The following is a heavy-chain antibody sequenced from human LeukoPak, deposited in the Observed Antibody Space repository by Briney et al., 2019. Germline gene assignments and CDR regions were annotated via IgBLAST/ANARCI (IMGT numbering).Heavy chain of an antibody. D-gene: IGHD6-19*01. CDR3: ASRAVAGTEVYFDY. V-gene: IGHV1-69*05. CDR2: IIPIFGTA. J-gene: IGHJ4*02. Sequence: ASVKVSCKASGGTFSSYAISWVRQAPGQGLEWMGGIIPIFGTANYAQKFQGRVTITTDESTSTAYMELSSLRSEDTAVYYCASRAVAGTEVYFDYWGQGTLVTVSS. CDR1: GGTFSSYA.